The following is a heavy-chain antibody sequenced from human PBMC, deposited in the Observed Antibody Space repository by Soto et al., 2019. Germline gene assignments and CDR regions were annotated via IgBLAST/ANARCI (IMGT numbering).Heavy chain of an antibody. Sequence: VSCKASGYTFTGYYMHWVRQAPGQGLEWMGWINPNSGGTNYAQKFQGRVTMTRDTSISTAYMELSRLRSDDTAVYYCARSYCSGGSCPRGNWFDPWGQGTLVTVSS. D-gene: IGHD2-15*01. CDR3: ARSYCSGGSCPRGNWFDP. CDR1: GYTFTGYY. CDR2: INPNSGGT. J-gene: IGHJ5*02. V-gene: IGHV1-2*02.